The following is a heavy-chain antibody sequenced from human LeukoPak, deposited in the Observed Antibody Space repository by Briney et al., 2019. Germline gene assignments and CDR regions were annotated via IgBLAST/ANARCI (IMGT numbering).Heavy chain of an antibody. J-gene: IGHJ2*01. V-gene: IGHV4-30-4*01. CDR3: ARARYGSGSSGYFDL. D-gene: IGHD3-10*01. CDR2: IYYSGST. Sequence: PSETLSLTCTVSGGSISSGDYYWSWIPQPPGKGLEWIGYIYYSGSTYYNPSLKSRVTISVDTSKNQFSLKLSSVTAADTAVYYCARARYGSGSSGYFDLWGRGTLVTVSS. CDR1: GGSISSGDYY.